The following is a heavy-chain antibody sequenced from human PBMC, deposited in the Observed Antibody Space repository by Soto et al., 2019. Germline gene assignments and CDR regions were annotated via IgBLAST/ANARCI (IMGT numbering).Heavy chain of an antibody. D-gene: IGHD6-19*01. Sequence: GGSLRLSCAASGFTFSSYGMHWVRQAPGKGLEWVAVISYDGSNKYYADSVKGRFTISRDNSKNTLYLQMNSLRAEDTAVYYCAKRIAVAGTGVDYWGQGTLVTVSS. CDR2: ISYDGSNK. CDR1: GFTFSSYG. V-gene: IGHV3-30*18. CDR3: AKRIAVAGTGVDY. J-gene: IGHJ4*02.